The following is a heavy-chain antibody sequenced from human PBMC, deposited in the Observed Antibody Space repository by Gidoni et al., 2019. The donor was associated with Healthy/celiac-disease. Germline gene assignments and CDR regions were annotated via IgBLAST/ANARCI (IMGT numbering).Heavy chain of an antibody. D-gene: IGHD1-26*01. Sequence: QVQLVESGGGVVQPGRSLRLSCAASGFTFSSYGMHWVRQAPGKGLEWVAVIWYDGSNKYYADSVKGRFTISRDNSKNTLYLQMNSLRAEDTAVYYCARDTLEYSGSYYFGYWGQGTLVTVSS. V-gene: IGHV3-33*01. CDR1: GFTFSSYG. CDR3: ARDTLEYSGSYYFGY. CDR2: IWYDGSNK. J-gene: IGHJ4*02.